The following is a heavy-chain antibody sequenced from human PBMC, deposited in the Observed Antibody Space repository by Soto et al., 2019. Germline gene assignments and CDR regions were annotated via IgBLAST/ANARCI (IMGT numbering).Heavy chain of an antibody. CDR2: IIPIFGTT. D-gene: IGHD1-26*01. CDR1: GGTFSSYG. CDR3: ARVFIVGATAPFDY. V-gene: IGHV1-69*12. J-gene: IGHJ4*02. Sequence: QVQLVQSGAEVKKPGSSVKVSCKASGGTFSSYGFSWVRQAPGQGLEWMGGIIPIFGTTNYAQKFQGRVTITADEYTSTAYMELSSLRSEDTAVYYCARVFIVGATAPFDYWGQGTLVTVSS.